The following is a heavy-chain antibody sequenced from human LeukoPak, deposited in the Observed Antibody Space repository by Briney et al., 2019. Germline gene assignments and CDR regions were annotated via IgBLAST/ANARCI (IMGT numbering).Heavy chain of an antibody. J-gene: IGHJ6*03. V-gene: IGHV4-39*01. CDR2: IYYSGST. CDR3: ARLSNMDV. CDR1: DGSISSSSYY. Sequence: SETLSLTCTVSDGSISSSSYYWGWIRQPPGKGLEWIGSIYYSGSTYYNPSLKSRVTISVDTSKNQFSLKLSSVTAADTAVYYCARLSNMDVWGKGTTVTVSS.